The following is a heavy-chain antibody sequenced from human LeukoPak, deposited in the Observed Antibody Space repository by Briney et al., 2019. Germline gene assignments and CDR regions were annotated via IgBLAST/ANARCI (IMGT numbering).Heavy chain of an antibody. J-gene: IGHJ4*02. V-gene: IGHV4-59*01. CDR2: IYYSGST. D-gene: IGHD6-19*01. Sequence: PSETLSLTCTVSGGSISSYYWSWIRQPPGEGPGWIGYIYYSGSTNYNPSLKSRVTISVDTSKNQFSLKLSSVTAADTAVYYCASTRSSGWYLYYFDYWGQGTLVTVSS. CDR3: ASTRSSGWYLYYFDY. CDR1: GGSISSYY.